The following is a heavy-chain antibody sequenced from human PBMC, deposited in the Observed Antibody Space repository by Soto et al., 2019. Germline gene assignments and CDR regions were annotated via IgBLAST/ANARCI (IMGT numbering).Heavy chain of an antibody. CDR2: ISAYNGNT. Sequence: QVQLVQSGAEVKKPGASVKVSCKAPGYTFTSYGISWVRQAPGQGLEWMGWISAYNGNTNHAQKLQGRVTMTTDTSTSTAYMELRSLRSDDTAVYYCARALSYSSSLGWFDPWGQGTLVTVSS. CDR1: GYTFTSYG. CDR3: ARALSYSSSLGWFDP. D-gene: IGHD6-6*01. V-gene: IGHV1-18*01. J-gene: IGHJ5*02.